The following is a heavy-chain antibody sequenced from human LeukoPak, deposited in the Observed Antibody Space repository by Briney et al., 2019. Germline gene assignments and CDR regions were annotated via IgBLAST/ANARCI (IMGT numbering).Heavy chain of an antibody. V-gene: IGHV3-7*01. CDR1: GFTFSSYA. CDR3: ARPRYCSSTNCYNDY. D-gene: IGHD2-2*01. CDR2: INQDGREK. J-gene: IGHJ4*02. Sequence: GGSLRLSCAASGFTFSSYAMHWVRQAPGKGLEWVANINQDGREKYYVDSVKGRFTISRDNAKNSLFLQMNSLRAEDTAVYYCARPRYCSSTNCYNDYWGQGTLVTVSS.